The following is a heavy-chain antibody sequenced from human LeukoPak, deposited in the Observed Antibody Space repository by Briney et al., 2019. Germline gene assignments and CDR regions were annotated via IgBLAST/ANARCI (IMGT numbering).Heavy chain of an antibody. Sequence: PGGSLRHSCAASGFTFSNYWMTWVRQAPGKGLEWVANIKEDGSEKHYVDSVKGRFTISRDNAKNSLYLQMNSLRADDTAVYYCARDPARRFDYWGQGTLVTVSS. CDR1: GFTFSNYW. CDR3: ARDPARRFDY. CDR2: IKEDGSEK. V-gene: IGHV3-7*05. J-gene: IGHJ4*02.